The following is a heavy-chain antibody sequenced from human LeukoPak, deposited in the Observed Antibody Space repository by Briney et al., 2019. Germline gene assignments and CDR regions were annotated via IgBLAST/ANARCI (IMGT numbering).Heavy chain of an antibody. Sequence: LGESLKISCKGSGYSFTSYWIGWVRHVPGKGLVYMGIIYPGDSDTRYSPSFQGQVTISADKSISTAYLQWSSLKASDTAMYYCATLVGYGSFFDYWGQGTLVTVSS. CDR3: ATLVGYGSFFDY. CDR2: IYPGDSDT. V-gene: IGHV5-51*01. CDR1: GYSFTSYW. D-gene: IGHD3-10*01. J-gene: IGHJ4*02.